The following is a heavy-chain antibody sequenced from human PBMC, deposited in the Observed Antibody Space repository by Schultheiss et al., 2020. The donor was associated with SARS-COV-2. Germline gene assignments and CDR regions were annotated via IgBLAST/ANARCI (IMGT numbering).Heavy chain of an antibody. Sequence: SETLSLTCAVSGYSISSGYYWGWIRQPPGKGLEWIGEINHSGSTNYNPSLKSRVTISVDTSKNQFSLKLSSVTAADTAVYYCARLGYTAVAVEPYWGQGTLVTVSS. V-gene: IGHV4-38-2*01. J-gene: IGHJ4*02. CDR1: GYSISSGYY. D-gene: IGHD5-12*01. CDR3: ARLGYTAVAVEPY. CDR2: INHSGST.